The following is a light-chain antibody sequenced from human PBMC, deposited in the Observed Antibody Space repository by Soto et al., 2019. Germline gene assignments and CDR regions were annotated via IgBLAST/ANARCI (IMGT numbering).Light chain of an antibody. CDR2: DVT. J-gene: IGLJ1*01. CDR1: SSDVGGYNY. CDR3: CSYAGIYTFYV. V-gene: IGLV2-11*01. Sequence: QSALAQPRSVSGSPGQSVTISCTGTSSDVGGYNYVSWYQQHPGKAPKLMIYDVTKRPSGVPDRFSGSKSGNTASLTISGVQAEDEADYYCCSYAGIYTFYVFGTGTKVTVL.